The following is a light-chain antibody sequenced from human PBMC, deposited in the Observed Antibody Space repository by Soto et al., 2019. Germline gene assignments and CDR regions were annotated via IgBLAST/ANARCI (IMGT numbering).Light chain of an antibody. J-gene: IGLJ3*02. CDR3: QTWGSGIWV. Sequence: QLVLTQSPSASASLGASVKLTCTLSSGRRSYDIAWHQQQPEMGPRFLMKLSRDGSLSTGVEIPYRFSGSSSGAERYLTISRLHSEDEADYFCQTWGSGIWVFGGGTKLTVL. CDR2: LSRDGSL. V-gene: IGLV4-69*01. CDR1: SGRRSYD.